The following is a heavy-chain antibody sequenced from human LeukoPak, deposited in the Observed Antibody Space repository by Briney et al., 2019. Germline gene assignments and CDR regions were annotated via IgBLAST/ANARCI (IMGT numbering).Heavy chain of an antibody. Sequence: GGSLRLSCAASGFTLSSYAMSWVRQAPGKGLEWVSAISGSGGSTYYADSVKGRFTISRDNSKNTLYLQMNSLRAEDTAVYYCAKDGEYSSGWNAHLSDSYYMDVWGKGTTVTVSS. CDR3: AKDGEYSSGWNAHLSDSYYMDV. J-gene: IGHJ6*03. V-gene: IGHV3-23*01. CDR2: ISGSGGST. CDR1: GFTLSSYA. D-gene: IGHD6-19*01.